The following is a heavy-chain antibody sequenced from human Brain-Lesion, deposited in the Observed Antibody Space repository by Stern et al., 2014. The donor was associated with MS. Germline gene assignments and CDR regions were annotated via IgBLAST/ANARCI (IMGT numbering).Heavy chain of an antibody. CDR1: GGSISSGGYY. V-gene: IGHV4-61*02. Sequence: QVQLQESGPGLVKPSQTLSLSCTVSGGSISSGGYYWSWIRQPAGKGLEWIGRIFNSGSTSYNPSLKSRVPLSIDTSQNQFPLRLNSMTAADTAVYYCARGRVVPGFQYYATDVWGQGTTVIVSS. J-gene: IGHJ6*02. CDR3: ARGRVVPGFQYYATDV. CDR2: IFNSGST. D-gene: IGHD2-2*01.